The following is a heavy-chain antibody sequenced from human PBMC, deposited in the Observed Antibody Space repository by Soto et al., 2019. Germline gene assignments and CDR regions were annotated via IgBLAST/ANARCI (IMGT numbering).Heavy chain of an antibody. J-gene: IGHJ5*02. CDR1: GGSISSYC. Sequence: SETLSLTCTVSGGSISSYCWTWIRQPPGKGLEWIGYIYYSGSTNYNPSLKSRVTISVDTSKNQFSLKLSSVTAADTAVYYCASAPTVTNWFDPWGQGTLVTVSS. CDR3: ASAPTVTNWFDP. D-gene: IGHD4-4*01. CDR2: IYYSGST. V-gene: IGHV4-59*01.